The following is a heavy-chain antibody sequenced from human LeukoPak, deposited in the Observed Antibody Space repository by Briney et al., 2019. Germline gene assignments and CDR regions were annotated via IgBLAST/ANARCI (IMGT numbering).Heavy chain of an antibody. J-gene: IGHJ4*02. CDR1: GFPFSGNA. CDR2: VGGDEKA. Sequence: GGSLRLSCATSGFPFSGNAMSWVRQAPGRGLEWVSGVGGDEKAHYADFVRGRFTISRDNSKKTVYLQMNSLTVEDTAVYYCAKDLSWWVTADYWGQGVLVTVSS. D-gene: IGHD2-21*02. CDR3: AKDLSWWVTADY. V-gene: IGHV3-23*01.